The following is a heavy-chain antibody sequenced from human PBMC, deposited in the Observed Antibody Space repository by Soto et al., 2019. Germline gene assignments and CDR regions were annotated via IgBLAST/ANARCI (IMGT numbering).Heavy chain of an antibody. V-gene: IGHV3-9*01. CDR2: ISWNSAST. J-gene: IGHJ6*02. Sequence: EVQLVESGGGLVEPGKSLRLSCVVSGFTYEDFAMHWVRQAPGKGLEWVSGISWNSASTGYADSVTGRFTISRDNAKNSLYLQMRNLTGDDTAMYYCVKDFRRYTNGLDVWVPGTSVTVSS. CDR3: VKDFRRYTNGLDV. CDR1: GFTYEDFA. D-gene: IGHD5-18*01.